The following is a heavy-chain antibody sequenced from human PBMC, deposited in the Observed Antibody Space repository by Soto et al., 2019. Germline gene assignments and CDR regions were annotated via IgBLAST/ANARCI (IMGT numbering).Heavy chain of an antibody. CDR3: ARVVNDYGDYAVEY. D-gene: IGHD4-17*01. CDR2: IIPISGLG. Sequence: VQLVQSGAEVKKPGSSVRVSCKASGGTFSTYAITWVRQAPGQGLEWMGGIIPISGLGKYAQKFQGRLTTTSDESTSTAHTDLSRLRSEATAMYSFARVVNDYGDYAVEYLGHGTMVNVSS. CDR1: GGTFSTYA. V-gene: IGHV1-69*01. J-gene: IGHJ4*01.